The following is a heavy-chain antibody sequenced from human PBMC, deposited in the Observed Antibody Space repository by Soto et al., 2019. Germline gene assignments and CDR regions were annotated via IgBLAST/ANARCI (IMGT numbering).Heavy chain of an antibody. J-gene: IGHJ4*02. D-gene: IGHD3-22*01. V-gene: IGHV3-23*01. CDR2: ISGSGGST. CDR1: GFTFSSYA. Sequence: EVQLLESGGGLVQPGGSLRLSCAASGFTFSSYAMSWVRQAPGKGLEWVLAISGSGGSTYYADSVKGRFTISRDNSKNTLYLQMNSLRAEDTAVYYCAKNMGYDSSGYLDYWGQGTLVTVSS. CDR3: AKNMGYDSSGYLDY.